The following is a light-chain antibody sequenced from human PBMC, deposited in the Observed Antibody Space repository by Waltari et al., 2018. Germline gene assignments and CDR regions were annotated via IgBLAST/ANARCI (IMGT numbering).Light chain of an antibody. Sequence: ASVSGSPGQSITISCTGTSSNVGGYTLVSWYQQHPGKAPQLIIYDVNKRPSGISHRFSGSKSGNTASLTISGLQADDESDYYCCSYAGDSTLIFGGGTKLTVL. CDR2: DVN. CDR1: SSNVGGYTL. J-gene: IGLJ2*01. V-gene: IGLV2-23*02. CDR3: CSYAGDSTLI.